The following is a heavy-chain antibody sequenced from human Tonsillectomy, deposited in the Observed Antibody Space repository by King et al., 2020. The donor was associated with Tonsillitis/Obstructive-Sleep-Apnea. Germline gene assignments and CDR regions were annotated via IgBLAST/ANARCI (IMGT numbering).Heavy chain of an antibody. CDR3: ASLWIQVDS. CDR1: GFTFSSYS. J-gene: IGHJ4*02. CDR2: LSRSGSTI. D-gene: IGHD5-18*01. Sequence: VQLVESGGGLVQPGGSLRLSCAASGFTFSSYSMNWVRQAPGKGLEWVSYLSRSGSTIYYADSVKGRFTISRDNAKNSLYLQMNSLRDEDTAVYYCASLWIQVDSWGQGTLVTVSS. V-gene: IGHV3-48*02.